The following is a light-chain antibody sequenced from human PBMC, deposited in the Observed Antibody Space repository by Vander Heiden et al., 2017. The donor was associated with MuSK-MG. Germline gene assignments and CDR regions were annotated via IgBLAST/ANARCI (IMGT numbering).Light chain of an antibody. J-gene: IGKJ4*01. CDR3: QRYGGSTLT. V-gene: IGKV3-20*01. CDR1: QSASRNY. CDR2: GAY. Sequence: LGLTHAHGTLSLSPGERTTLSCTASQSASRNYLAWYPQNPGQAPRLLIYGAYSRATEIPGRFSGIGSGTDFTLTISRLGTEDFAVYYCQRYGGSTLTFGGGTKVEIK.